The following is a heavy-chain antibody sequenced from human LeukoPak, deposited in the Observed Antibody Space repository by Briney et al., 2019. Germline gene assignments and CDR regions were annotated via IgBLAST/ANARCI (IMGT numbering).Heavy chain of an antibody. D-gene: IGHD1-26*01. CDR1: AFTFSSYA. CDR2: ISGSGGST. CDR3: AKERIPNPSGVGATTVNFDY. J-gene: IGHJ4*02. Sequence: GGSLRLSCSASAFTFSSYAMSWVRQAPGKGLEWVSGISGSGGSTYYADSVKGRFTISRDNSKNTLYLQMNSLRAEDTAVYYCAKERIPNPSGVGATTVNFDYWGQGTLVTVSS. V-gene: IGHV3-23*01.